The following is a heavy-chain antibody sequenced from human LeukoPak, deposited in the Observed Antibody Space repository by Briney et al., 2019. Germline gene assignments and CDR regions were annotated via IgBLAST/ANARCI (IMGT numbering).Heavy chain of an antibody. V-gene: IGHV3-33*01. D-gene: IGHD2-8*01. J-gene: IGHJ6*02. CDR2: IWFDGTNK. Sequence: PGGSLRLPCAASGFTFSSYGMHWVRQAPGKGLEWVAVIWFDGTNKYSADSLQGRFAISRDNSKNTLYLHMNSLRAEDTAVYYCARGRFCTNGVCYDSSFYGLDVWGQGTTVTVAS. CDR3: ARGRFCTNGVCYDSSFYGLDV. CDR1: GFTFSSYG.